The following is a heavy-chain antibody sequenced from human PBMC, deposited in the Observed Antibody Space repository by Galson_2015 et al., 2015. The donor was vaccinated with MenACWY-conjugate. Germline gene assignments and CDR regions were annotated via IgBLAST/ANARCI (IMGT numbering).Heavy chain of an antibody. CDR1: GFKFSLYS. J-gene: IGHJ4*02. D-gene: IGHD3-22*01. Sequence: SLRLSCAAAGFKFSLYSMNWVRQAPGKGLEWVSSISSGSSYIYYAGSVKGRFTISRDNANNSLHLQLNSLRVEDTALYYCARGKGSGSFPYYFDYWGQGVMVAVSS. CDR2: ISSGSSYI. CDR3: ARGKGSGSFPYYFDY. V-gene: IGHV3-21*01.